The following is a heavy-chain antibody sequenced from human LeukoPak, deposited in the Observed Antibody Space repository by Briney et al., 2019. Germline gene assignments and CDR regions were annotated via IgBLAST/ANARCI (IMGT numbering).Heavy chain of an antibody. CDR3: ARQYSYGALLDY. Sequence: SETLSLTCTVSGGSISSGSHYWSWIRQPAGKGLEWIGRIYTSGSTNYNPSLKSRVTISVDTSKNQFSLKLSSVTAADTAVYYCARQYSYGALLDYWGQGTLVTVSS. V-gene: IGHV4-61*02. J-gene: IGHJ4*02. D-gene: IGHD5-18*01. CDR1: GGSISSGSHY. CDR2: IYTSGST.